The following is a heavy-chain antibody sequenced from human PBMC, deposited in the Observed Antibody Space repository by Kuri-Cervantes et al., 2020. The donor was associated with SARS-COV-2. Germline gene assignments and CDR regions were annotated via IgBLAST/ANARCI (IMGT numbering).Heavy chain of an antibody. CDR2: ISYDGSNK. Sequence: GESLKISCAASGFTFSSYAMHWVRQAPGKGLEWVAVISYDGSNKYYADSVKGRFTISRDNSKNTLYPQMNSLRAEDTAVYYCARVPFFSASRWYFDLWGRGTLVTVSS. J-gene: IGHJ2*01. CDR1: GFTFSSYA. CDR3: ARVPFFSASRWYFDL. V-gene: IGHV3-30-3*01. D-gene: IGHD2/OR15-2a*01.